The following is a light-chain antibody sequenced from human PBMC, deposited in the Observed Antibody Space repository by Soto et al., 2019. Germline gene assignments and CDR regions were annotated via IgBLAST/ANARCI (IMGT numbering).Light chain of an antibody. V-gene: IGKV1-39*01. CDR2: AAS. J-gene: IGKJ5*01. Sequence: DIQMTQSPSSLSASVGDRVTITCRASQSISSYLNWYQQKPGKAPKLLIYAASSLQSGVPSRFSGGGSGTDFTLTISSLQPEEFATYYCQQSYSTPTFGQGTRLEIK. CDR3: QQSYSTPT. CDR1: QSISSY.